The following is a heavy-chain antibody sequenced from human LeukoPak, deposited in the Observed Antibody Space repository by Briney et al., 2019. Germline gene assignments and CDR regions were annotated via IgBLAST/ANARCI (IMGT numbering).Heavy chain of an antibody. J-gene: IGHJ6*03. V-gene: IGHV4-34*01. D-gene: IGHD2-8*01. CDR2: INHSGST. Sequence: SETLSLTCAVYGGSFSGYYWSWIRQPPGKGLEWIGEINHSGSTNYNPSLKSRVTISVDTSKNQFSLKLSSVTAADTAVYYCAREALYCTNGVCYTSVYYYYYMDVWGKGTRSPSP. CDR1: GGSFSGYY. CDR3: AREALYCTNGVCYTSVYYYYYMDV.